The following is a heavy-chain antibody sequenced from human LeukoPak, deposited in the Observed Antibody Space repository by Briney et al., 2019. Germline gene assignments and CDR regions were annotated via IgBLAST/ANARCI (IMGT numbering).Heavy chain of an antibody. CDR2: IYTSGST. D-gene: IGHD3-22*01. CDR3: ARQSGSNDYDSSGYYYRDAFDI. J-gene: IGHJ3*02. CDR1: GGSISSGSYY. Sequence: SQTLSLTCTVSGGSISSGSYYWSWIRQPAGKGLEWIGRIYTSGSTNYNPSLKSRVTISVDTSKNQFSLKLSSVTAADTAVYYCARQSGSNDYDSSGYYYRDAFDIWGQGTMVTVSS. V-gene: IGHV4-61*02.